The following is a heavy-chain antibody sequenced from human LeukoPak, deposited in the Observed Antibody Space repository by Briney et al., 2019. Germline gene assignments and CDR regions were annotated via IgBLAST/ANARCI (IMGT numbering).Heavy chain of an antibody. CDR3: AGGDSDVFDI. J-gene: IGHJ3*02. CDR1: GYSFTSYW. Sequence: GESLQISCKGSGYSFTSYWIGWVRQLPGKGLEWMGIIYPGDSDTRYSPSFQGQVIISADKSISTAYLQWSGLKASDTAMYYCAGGDSDVFDIWGQGTMVTVSS. CDR2: IYPGDSDT. V-gene: IGHV5-51*01. D-gene: IGHD3-16*01.